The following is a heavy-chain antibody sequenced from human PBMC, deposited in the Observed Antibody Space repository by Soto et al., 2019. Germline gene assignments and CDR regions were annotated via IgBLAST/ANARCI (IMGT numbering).Heavy chain of an antibody. V-gene: IGHV1-18*01. CDR2: ISASNGHT. J-gene: IGHJ4*02. CDR1: GYTFSAYG. Sequence: QVLLMQSGAQVKDSGASVKISCKTSGYTFSAYGYSWVRRAPGHGLEWLGWISASNGHTFYAQKFEGRVTLTTDTSTSTAYLDLGSLTPDDTAFYYCVRGPLMNWSDVPPGDFWGQGTQVTVSS. CDR3: VRGPLMNWSDVPPGDF. D-gene: IGHD1-1*01.